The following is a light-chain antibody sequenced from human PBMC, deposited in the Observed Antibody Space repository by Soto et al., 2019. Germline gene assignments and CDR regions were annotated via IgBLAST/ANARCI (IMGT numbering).Light chain of an antibody. V-gene: IGKV3-20*01. Sequence: ETVLTQAPGTLSLSPGERATLSCRASQSVSSTYLAWYQQKTGQATRLLIYGTSRRATGNPERFSVSGSGTDFPLTISRLEPEDFAVYYCQQYDSSSGLTFGGGTKVEIK. CDR1: QSVSSTY. CDR3: QQYDSSSGLT. J-gene: IGKJ4*01. CDR2: GTS.